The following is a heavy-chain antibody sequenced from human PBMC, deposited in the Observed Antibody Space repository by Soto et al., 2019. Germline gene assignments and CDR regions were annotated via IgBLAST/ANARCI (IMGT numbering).Heavy chain of an antibody. Sequence: ASVEVSCKVSGYTLTELSIRWVRQAPGKGLEWMGGFDPEDGETIYAQKFQGRVTMTEDTSTDTAYMELSSLRSEDTAVYYCATDYCSGGSCYSNASDIWVQGTMV. CDR1: GYTLTELS. D-gene: IGHD2-15*01. J-gene: IGHJ3*02. CDR3: ATDYCSGGSCYSNASDI. CDR2: FDPEDGET. V-gene: IGHV1-24*01.